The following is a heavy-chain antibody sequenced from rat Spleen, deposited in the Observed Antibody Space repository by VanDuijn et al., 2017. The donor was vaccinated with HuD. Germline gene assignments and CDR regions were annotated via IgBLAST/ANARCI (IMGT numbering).Heavy chain of an antibody. Sequence: EVELVESGGGLVQPGRSMKLSCAASGFPFSNYGMAWVRQAPTKGLEWVASISTSGGSTYYRDSVKGRFTISRDNAKSTLYLQMDSLRSEDTATYYCTTAWVLNYWGQGVMVTVSS. J-gene: IGHJ2*01. CDR3: TTAWVLNY. CDR2: ISTSGGST. V-gene: IGHV5-27*01. CDR1: GFPFSNYG. D-gene: IGHD1-7*01.